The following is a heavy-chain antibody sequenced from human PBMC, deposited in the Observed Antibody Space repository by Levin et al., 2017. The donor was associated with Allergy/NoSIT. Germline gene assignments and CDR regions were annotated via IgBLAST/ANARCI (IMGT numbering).Heavy chain of an antibody. CDR1: GGSISSYY. V-gene: IGHV4-59*01. J-gene: IGHJ6*03. D-gene: IGHD5-18*01. Sequence: SQTLSLTCTVSGGSISSYYWSWIRQPPGKGLEWIGYIYYSGSTNYNPSLKSRVTISVDTSKNQFSLKLSSVTAADTAVYYCARERWDTAMVTNYYYYMDGWGKGTTVTVSS. CDR2: IYYSGST. CDR3: ARERWDTAMVTNYYYYMDG.